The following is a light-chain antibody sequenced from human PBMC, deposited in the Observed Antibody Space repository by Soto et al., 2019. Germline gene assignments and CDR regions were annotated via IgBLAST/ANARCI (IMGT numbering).Light chain of an antibody. CDR3: QQYGSSRT. CDR2: GAS. J-gene: IGKJ1*01. Sequence: EIVLTQSPGTLSLSPGERATLSCRASQSVSSSYLAWYQQKPGQAPRLLIYGASSRATGTPDRFSGSGSGTVFTLTISRLGPEDFAVYYCQQYGSSRTVGQGTKGDIK. CDR1: QSVSSSY. V-gene: IGKV3-20*01.